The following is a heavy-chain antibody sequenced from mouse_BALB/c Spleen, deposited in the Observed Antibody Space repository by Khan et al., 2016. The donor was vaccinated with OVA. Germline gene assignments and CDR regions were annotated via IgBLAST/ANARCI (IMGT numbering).Heavy chain of an antibody. D-gene: IGHD2-3*01. CDR3: ARDGYSPWFAY. J-gene: IGHJ3*01. CDR2: IDPENGDT. CDR1: GFNIKDYY. V-gene: IGHV14-1*02. Sequence: EVQLQQSGAELVRPGALVKLSCKASGFNIKDYYMHWVKQRPEQGLAWIGRIDPENGDTIDDPKFQGKARITSDTSSNTAYLQLSSLTSEDTAVYYCARDGYSPWFAYWGPGTLVTVSA.